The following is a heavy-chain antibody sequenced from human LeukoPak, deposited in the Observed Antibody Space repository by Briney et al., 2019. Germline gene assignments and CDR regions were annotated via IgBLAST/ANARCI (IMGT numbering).Heavy chain of an antibody. Sequence: GGSLRLSCAASLFTFSSYAMSWVREAPAGGLELVSSLRGNGDTFYADSVKGRFTLSRDESRNTVYLHLNNLRVEETAVYYCEKASWVSTADAVLWGQGTVVTVSS. CDR3: EKASWVSTADAVL. J-gene: IGHJ4*02. V-gene: IGHV3-23*01. CDR2: LRGNGDT. D-gene: IGHD6-13*01. CDR1: LFTFSSYA.